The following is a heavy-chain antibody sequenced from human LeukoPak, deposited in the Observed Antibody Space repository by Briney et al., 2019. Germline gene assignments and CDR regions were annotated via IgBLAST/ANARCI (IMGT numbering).Heavy chain of an antibody. J-gene: IGHJ5*02. CDR1: GYTFTSYS. CDR2: ISAYNGNT. Sequence: ASVKVSCKASGYTFTSYSISWVRQAPGQGLEWMGWISAYNGNTNYAQKLQGRVTMTTDTSTSTAYMELRSLRSDDTAVYYCARDHDILTAGTLDPWGQGTLVTVSS. D-gene: IGHD3-9*01. V-gene: IGHV1-18*01. CDR3: ARDHDILTAGTLDP.